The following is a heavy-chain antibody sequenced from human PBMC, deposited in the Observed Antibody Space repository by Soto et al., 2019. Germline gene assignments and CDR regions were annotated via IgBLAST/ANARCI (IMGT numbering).Heavy chain of an antibody. J-gene: IGHJ6*02. CDR2: VDSGAST. CDR3: ARGAGSSYYYYGVDV. Sequence: EVQLVESGGGLVQPGGSLRLSCAASGFTVSSNYMTWVRQAPGKGLEWVSLVDSGASTYYADSVKGRFTISRDNSKNTLYLQINSLRAEDTAVYYCARGAGSSYYYYGVDVWGQGTTVTVSS. D-gene: IGHD3-10*01. CDR1: GFTVSSNY. V-gene: IGHV3-66*01.